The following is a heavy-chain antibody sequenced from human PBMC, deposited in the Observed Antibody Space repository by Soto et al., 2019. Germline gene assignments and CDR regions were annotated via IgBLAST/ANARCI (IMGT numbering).Heavy chain of an antibody. Sequence: PSETLALTCPLSGGSIRSGGYYGSWIRQHPGKGLEWIGYIYYSGSTYYNPSLKSRVTISVDTSKNQFSLKLSSVTAADPAVYYCARSRDCSSTSCYWWYYYYGMDVWGKGNTVTVSS. J-gene: IGHJ6*04. CDR3: ARSRDCSSTSCYWWYYYYGMDV. V-gene: IGHV4-31*03. CDR1: GGSIRSGGYY. D-gene: IGHD2-2*01. CDR2: IYYSGST.